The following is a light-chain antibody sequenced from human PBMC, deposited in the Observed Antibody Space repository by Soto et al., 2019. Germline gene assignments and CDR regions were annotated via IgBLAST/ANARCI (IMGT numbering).Light chain of an antibody. CDR1: QSVGSW. Sequence: NQMTQSPSTLSASVGDRVTITCRASQSVGSWLAWYQQKPGKAPKLLIYKASSLESGVPSRFSGSGSGTEFSLTISSLQPDDFASYHCQQYGSSSPWTFGQGTKVEIK. CDR2: KAS. J-gene: IGKJ1*01. V-gene: IGKV1-5*03. CDR3: QQYGSSSPWT.